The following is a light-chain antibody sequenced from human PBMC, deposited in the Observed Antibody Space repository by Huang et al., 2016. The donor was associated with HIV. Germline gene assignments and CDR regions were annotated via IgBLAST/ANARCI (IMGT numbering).Light chain of an antibody. J-gene: IGKJ1*01. CDR1: QSISSW. CDR3: QQYNSYSGM. Sequence: DIQMTQSPSTLSASVGYRVTRQVRASQSISSWLAWYQQKPGKDPKLLIYKASSLESVVPSRFSGSGSGTEFTLTISSLQPDDFATYYCQQYNSYSGMFGQGTKVEIK. CDR2: KAS. V-gene: IGKV1-5*03.